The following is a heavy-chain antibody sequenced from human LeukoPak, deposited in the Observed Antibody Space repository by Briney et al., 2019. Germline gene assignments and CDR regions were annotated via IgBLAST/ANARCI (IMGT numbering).Heavy chain of an antibody. CDR1: GGSVSSINYY. CDR3: ARVAVAGTGPDY. Sequence: SETLSLTCTVSGGSVSSINYYWSWIRQPPGKGLEWVGFLSYSVHSDYNPSLKSRVTISVDTSKNQFSLRLSSVTAAGTAIYYCARVAVAGTGPDYWGQGTLVTVSS. V-gene: IGHV4-61*01. J-gene: IGHJ4*02. CDR2: LSYSVHS. D-gene: IGHD6-13*01.